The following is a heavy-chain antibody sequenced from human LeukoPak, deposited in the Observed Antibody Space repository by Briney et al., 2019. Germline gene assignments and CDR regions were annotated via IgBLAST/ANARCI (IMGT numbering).Heavy chain of an antibody. CDR1: GFTFSSYG. CDR2: IRYDGSNK. D-gene: IGHD3-10*01. CDR3: AKVLRITMVRGVSGSPDY. J-gene: IGHJ4*02. Sequence: PGGSLRLSCAASGFTFSSYGMHWVRQAPGKGLEWVAFIRYDGSNKYYADSVKGRFTISRDNSKNTLYLQMNSLRAEDTAVYYCAKVLRITMVRGVSGSPDYWGQGTLVTVSS. V-gene: IGHV3-30*02.